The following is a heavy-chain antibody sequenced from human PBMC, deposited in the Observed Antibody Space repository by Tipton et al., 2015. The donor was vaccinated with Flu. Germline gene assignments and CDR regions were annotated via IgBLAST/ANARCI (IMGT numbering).Heavy chain of an antibody. CDR2: ISAYNGNT. D-gene: IGHD3-3*01. Sequence: QMQLVQSGAEVKKPGASVKVSCKASGYTFTSYGISWVRQAPGQGLEWMGWISAYNGNTNYAQKLQGRVTMTTDTSTSTAYMELRSLRSDDTAVYYCARDRVVYDFWSGYYDYYYYYGMGVWGQGTTVTVSS. CDR3: ARDRVVYDFWSGYYDYYYYYGMGV. J-gene: IGHJ6*02. V-gene: IGHV1-18*01. CDR1: GYTFTSYG.